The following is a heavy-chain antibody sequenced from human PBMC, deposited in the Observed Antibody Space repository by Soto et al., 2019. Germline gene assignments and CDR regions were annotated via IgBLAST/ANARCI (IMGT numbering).Heavy chain of an antibody. CDR3: ARSSGYSYGSNYYYYGMDV. CDR1: GYTFTGYY. V-gene: IGHV1-2*06. J-gene: IGHJ6*02. CDR2: INPNSGGT. Sequence: ASVKVSCKASGYTFTGYYMHWVRQAPGQGLEWMGRINPNSGGTNYAQKFQGRVTMTRDTSISTAYMELSRLRSDDTAVYYCARSSGYSYGSNYYYYGMDVWGQGTTVTVSS. D-gene: IGHD5-18*01.